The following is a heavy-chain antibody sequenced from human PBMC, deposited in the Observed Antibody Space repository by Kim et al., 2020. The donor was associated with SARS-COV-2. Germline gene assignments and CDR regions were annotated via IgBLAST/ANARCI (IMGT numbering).Heavy chain of an antibody. CDR1: GGSISSYY. D-gene: IGHD4-17*01. Sequence: SETLSLTCTVSGGSISSYYWSWIRQPPGKGLEWIGYIYYSGSTNYNPSLKSRVTISVDTSKNQFSLKLSSVTAADTAVYYCARAKRGPSTVVTPMAFDIWGQGTRVTVSS. CDR2: IYYSGST. J-gene: IGHJ3*02. V-gene: IGHV4-59*13. CDR3: ARAKRGPSTVVTPMAFDI.